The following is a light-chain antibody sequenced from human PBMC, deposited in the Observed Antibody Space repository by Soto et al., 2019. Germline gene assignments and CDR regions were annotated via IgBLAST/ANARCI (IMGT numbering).Light chain of an antibody. V-gene: IGLV2-18*01. Sequence: QSALAQPPSVSGSPGQSVTISCTGTSSDLGRYNRVSWYQQPPGTAPKLLIYEVRNRPSGVPDRFSGSKSANTASLTISGLQAEDEADYYCSLYTSSSNFVLGNGTKVT. J-gene: IGLJ1*01. CDR1: SSDLGRYNR. CDR2: EVR. CDR3: SLYTSSSNFV.